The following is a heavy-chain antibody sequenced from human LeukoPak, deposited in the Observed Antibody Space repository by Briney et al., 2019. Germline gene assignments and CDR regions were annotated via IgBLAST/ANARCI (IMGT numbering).Heavy chain of an antibody. V-gene: IGHV3-30-3*01. CDR1: GFTFSNYW. CDR2: ISYDGNNK. J-gene: IGHJ3*02. CDR3: ARDPKGGFSYGWGAFDI. D-gene: IGHD5-18*01. Sequence: GGSLRLSCAASGFTFSNYWMHWVRQAPGKGLEWVAVISYDGNNKYYADSVKGRFIISRDNSKNTLYLQMNSLRPEDTTVYYCARDPKGGFSYGWGAFDIWGQGTMVTVSS.